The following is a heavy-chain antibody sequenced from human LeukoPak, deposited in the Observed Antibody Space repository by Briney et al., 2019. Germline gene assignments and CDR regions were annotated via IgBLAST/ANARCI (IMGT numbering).Heavy chain of an antibody. CDR3: ATGSGLRNWFDP. V-gene: IGHV4-59*01. CDR1: GGSISSYY. Sequence: KASETLSLTCTVSGGSISSYYWSWIRQPPGKGLEWIGYIYYSGSTNYNPSLKSRVTISVDTSKNQFSLKLSSVTAADTAVYYCATGSGLRNWFDPWGQGTLVTVSS. D-gene: IGHD3-3*01. CDR2: IYYSGST. J-gene: IGHJ5*02.